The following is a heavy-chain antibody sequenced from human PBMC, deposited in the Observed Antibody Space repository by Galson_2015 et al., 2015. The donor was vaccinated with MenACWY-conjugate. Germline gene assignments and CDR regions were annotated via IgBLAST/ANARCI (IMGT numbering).Heavy chain of an antibody. CDR2: VSPIDSKT. D-gene: IGHD1-26*01. Sequence: QSGAEVTKPWESLTISCKGSGSNFITYWIGWVRQMPGKGLEWVGLVSPIDSKTRYSPAFEGQVTISADKSISTAYLQWNSLQASDTAMYYCARHPPGGRGMDVWGQGTTVTVSS. CDR3: ARHPPGGRGMDV. V-gene: IGHV5-51*01. CDR1: GSNFITYW. J-gene: IGHJ6*02.